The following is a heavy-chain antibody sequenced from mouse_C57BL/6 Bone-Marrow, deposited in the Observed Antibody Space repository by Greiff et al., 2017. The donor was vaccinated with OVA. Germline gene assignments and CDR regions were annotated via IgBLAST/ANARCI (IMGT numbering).Heavy chain of an antibody. J-gene: IGHJ3*01. CDR3: ARQGAYYDYDAWFAY. CDR1: GFTFSDYH. CDR2: ISNGGGST. Sequence: EVKLVESGGGLVQPGGSLKLSCAASGFTFSDYHMYWVRQTPEKRLEWVAYISNGGGSTYYPDTVKGRFTISRDNAKNTLYLQMSRLKSEDTAMYYCARQGAYYDYDAWFAYWGQGTLVTVSA. D-gene: IGHD2-4*01. V-gene: IGHV5-12*01.